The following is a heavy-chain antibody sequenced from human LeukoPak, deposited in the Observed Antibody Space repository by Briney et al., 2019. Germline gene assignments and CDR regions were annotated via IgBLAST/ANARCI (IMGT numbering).Heavy chain of an antibody. D-gene: IGHD3-3*01. J-gene: IGHJ6*02. CDR1: GGTFISYA. CDR3: ARDRPGYDFWSGYSGYYYYGMDV. Sequence: SVKVSCKASGGTFISYAISWVRQAPGQGLEWLGGIIPIFGTANYAQKFQGRVTITADESTSTAYMELRSLRSDDTAVYYCARDRPGYDFWSGYSGYYYYGMDVWGQGTTVTVSS. CDR2: IIPIFGTA. V-gene: IGHV1-69*13.